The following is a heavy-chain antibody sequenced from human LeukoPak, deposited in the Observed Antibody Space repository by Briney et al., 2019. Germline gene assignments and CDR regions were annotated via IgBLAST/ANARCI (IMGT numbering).Heavy chain of an antibody. D-gene: IGHD6-19*01. V-gene: IGHV3-13*01. CDR1: GFTFSSYD. J-gene: IGHJ4*02. Sequence: GGSLRLSCAASGFTFSSYDMHWVRRATGKGLEWVSAIGTAGDTYYPGSVKGRFTISRENAKNSLYLQMNSLRAGDTAVYYCARSPDSSGWYEFDYWGQGTLVTVSS. CDR3: ARSPDSSGWYEFDY. CDR2: IGTAGDT.